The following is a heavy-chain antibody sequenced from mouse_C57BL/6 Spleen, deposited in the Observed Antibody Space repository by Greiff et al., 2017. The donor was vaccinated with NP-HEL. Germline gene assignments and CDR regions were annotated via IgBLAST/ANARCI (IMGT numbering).Heavy chain of an antibody. V-gene: IGHV1-50*01. CDR3: ARRGSSYYYYAMDY. CDR1: GYTFTSYW. Sequence: VQLQQPGAELVKPGASVKLSCKASGYTFTSYWMQWVKQRPGQGLEWIGEIDPSDSYTNYNQKFKGKATLTVDTSSSTAYMQLSSLTSEDSAVYYCARRGSSYYYYAMDYWGQGTSVTVSS. D-gene: IGHD1-1*01. CDR2: IDPSDSYT. J-gene: IGHJ4*01.